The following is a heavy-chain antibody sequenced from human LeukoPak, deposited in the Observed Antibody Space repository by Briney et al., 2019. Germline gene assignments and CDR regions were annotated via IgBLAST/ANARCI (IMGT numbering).Heavy chain of an antibody. CDR2: IKQDGSEK. V-gene: IGHV3-7*03. Sequence: PGGSLRLSCAASGFTFSSYWMSWVRQAPGKGLEWVANIKQDGSEKYYVDSVKGRFTISRDNSKNMLYLRMNSLRAEDTAVYYCAKGGTQPYSSNWYQYHTKRDYYYMDVWGKGTTVTISS. CDR1: GFTFSSYW. J-gene: IGHJ6*03. CDR3: AKGGTQPYSSNWYQYHTKRDYYYMDV. D-gene: IGHD6-13*01.